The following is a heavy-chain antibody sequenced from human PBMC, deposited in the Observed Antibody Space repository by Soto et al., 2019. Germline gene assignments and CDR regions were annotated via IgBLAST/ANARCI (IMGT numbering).Heavy chain of an antibody. V-gene: IGHV3-9*01. J-gene: IGHJ3*02. D-gene: IGHD6-19*01. CDR1: GFTFDDYA. CDR3: AKDPSSGWYLGAFDI. CDR2: ISWNSGSI. Sequence: RRLSCAASGFTFDDYAMHWVRQAPGKGLEWVSGISWNSGSIGYADSVKGRFTISRDNAKNSLYLQMNSLRAEDTALYYCAKDPSSGWYLGAFDIWGQGTMVTVSS.